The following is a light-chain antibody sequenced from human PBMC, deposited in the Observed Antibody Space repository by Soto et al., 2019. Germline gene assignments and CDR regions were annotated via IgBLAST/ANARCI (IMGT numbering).Light chain of an antibody. Sequence: EVVMTQSPVTLSVSPGESATLSCRASQGVRNNLAWYQQRPGQAPRLLIYGASTRAAGIPARFSGSGSETEFTLTIRSLQSEDFTVYYCQQYNKWPLTFGQGTKVDIK. J-gene: IGKJ1*01. CDR1: QGVRNN. CDR2: GAS. CDR3: QQYNKWPLT. V-gene: IGKV3-15*01.